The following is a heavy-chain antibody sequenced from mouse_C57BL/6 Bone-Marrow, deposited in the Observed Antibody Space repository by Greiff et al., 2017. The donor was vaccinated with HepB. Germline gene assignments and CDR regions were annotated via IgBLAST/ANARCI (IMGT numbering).Heavy chain of an antibody. V-gene: IGHV7-3*01. CDR1: GFTFTDYY. J-gene: IGHJ2*01. CDR2: IRNKANGYTT. CDR3: ARYNLPYCFDY. Sequence: EVQLVESGGGLVQPGGSLSLSCAASGFTFTDYYMSWVRQPPGKALEWLGFIRNKANGYTTEYSASVKGRFTISRDNSQSILYLQMNALRAEDSATYYCARYNLPYCFDYWGQGTTLTVSS.